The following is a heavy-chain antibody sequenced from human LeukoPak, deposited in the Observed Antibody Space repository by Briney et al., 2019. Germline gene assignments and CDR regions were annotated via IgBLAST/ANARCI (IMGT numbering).Heavy chain of an antibody. CDR2: IYTSGST. D-gene: IGHD2-15*01. J-gene: IGHJ4*02. CDR3: ARAPSLGYCSGGSCYPLAYYFDY. CDR1: GGSISSGSYY. V-gene: IGHV4-61*02. Sequence: PSQTLSLTCTVSGGSISSGSYYWSWIRQPAGKGLEWIGRIYTSGSTDYNPSLKSRVTISVDTSKNQFSLKLSSVTAADTAVYYCARAPSLGYCSGGSCYPLAYYFDYWGQGTLVTVSS.